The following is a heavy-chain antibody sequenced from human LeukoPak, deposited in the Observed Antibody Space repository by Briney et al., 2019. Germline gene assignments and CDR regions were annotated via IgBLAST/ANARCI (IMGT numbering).Heavy chain of an antibody. V-gene: IGHV1-18*01. CDR1: GYTFTSYG. Sequence: ASVKVSCKASGYTFTSYGISWVRPAPGQGLEWMGWISAYNGNTNYAQKLQGRVTMTTDTSTSTAYMELRSLRSDDTAVYYCARGTYYYDSSGYYYFDYWGQGTLVTVSS. CDR3: ARGTYYYDSSGYYYFDY. J-gene: IGHJ4*02. D-gene: IGHD3-22*01. CDR2: ISAYNGNT.